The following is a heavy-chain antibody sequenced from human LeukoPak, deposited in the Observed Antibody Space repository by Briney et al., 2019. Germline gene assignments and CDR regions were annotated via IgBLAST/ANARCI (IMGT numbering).Heavy chain of an antibody. D-gene: IGHD3-22*01. Sequence: ASVKVSCKASGGTFSSYTISWVRQAPGQGLEWMGRIIPILGIANYAQKFQGRVTITADKSTSTAYMELSSLRSEDTAVYYCARLLDSSGYYTTDYWGQGTLVTVSS. CDR2: IIPILGIA. CDR3: ARLLDSSGYYTTDY. J-gene: IGHJ4*02. V-gene: IGHV1-69*02. CDR1: GGTFSSYT.